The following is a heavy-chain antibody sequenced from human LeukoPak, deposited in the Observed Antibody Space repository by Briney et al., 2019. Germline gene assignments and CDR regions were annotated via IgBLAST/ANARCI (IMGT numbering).Heavy chain of an antibody. D-gene: IGHD1-1*01. Sequence: PGGSLRLSCTTSGFSFRDAYMSWVRQAPGKGLEWVGRVKSRADGGSTDYAGPIKGRFSISRDDSKNIVYLQMDSLKTDDTAVYYCTTDRMTRNGFFDHWGQGRQVSVSS. V-gene: IGHV3-15*01. J-gene: IGHJ4*02. CDR3: TTDRMTRNGFFDH. CDR1: GFSFRDAY. CDR2: VKSRADGGST.